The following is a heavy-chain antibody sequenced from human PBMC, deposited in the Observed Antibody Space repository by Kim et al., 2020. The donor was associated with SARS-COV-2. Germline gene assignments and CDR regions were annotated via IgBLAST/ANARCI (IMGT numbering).Heavy chain of an antibody. V-gene: IGHV1-2*02. CDR2: INPNSGGT. J-gene: IGHJ6*02. CDR1: GYTFTGYY. CDR3: ARDTYYDFWSGYYKRVFYYGMDV. Sequence: ASVKVSCKASGYTFTGYYMHWVRQAPGQGLEWMGWINPNSGGTNYAQKFQGRVTMTRDTSISTAYMELSRLRSDDTAVYYCARDTYYDFWSGYYKRVFYYGMDVWGQGTTVTVSS. D-gene: IGHD3-3*01.